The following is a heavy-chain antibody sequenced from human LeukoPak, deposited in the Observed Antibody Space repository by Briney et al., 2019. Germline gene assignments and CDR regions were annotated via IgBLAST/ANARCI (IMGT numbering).Heavy chain of an antibody. V-gene: IGHV4-39*01. CDR3: ARHPVGFGESSDY. Sequence: PSETLSLTCTVSGGSISSSSYYWGWIRQPPRKGLEWIGSIYYSGSTYYNPSLKSRVTISVDTSKNHYSLKLSSVTAADTAVYYCARHPVGFGESSDYWGQGTLVTVSS. CDR2: IYYSGST. J-gene: IGHJ4*02. D-gene: IGHD3-10*01. CDR1: GGSISSSSYY.